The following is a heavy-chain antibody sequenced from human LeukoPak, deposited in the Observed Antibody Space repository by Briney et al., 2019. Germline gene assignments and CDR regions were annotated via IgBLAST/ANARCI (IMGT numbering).Heavy chain of an antibody. CDR1: GGSIGSGDYY. V-gene: IGHV4-30-4*01. Sequence: SETLSLTCTVSGGSIGSGDYYWSWIRQPPGKGLEWIGYIYYSGSTYYNPSLKSRVTISVDTSKNQFSLKLSSVTAADTAVYYCARDVIAAAADYWGQGTLVTVSS. J-gene: IGHJ4*02. CDR3: ARDVIAAAADY. CDR2: IYYSGST. D-gene: IGHD6-13*01.